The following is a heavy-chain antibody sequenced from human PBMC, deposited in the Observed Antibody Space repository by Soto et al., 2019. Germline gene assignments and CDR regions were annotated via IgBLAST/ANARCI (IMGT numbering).Heavy chain of an antibody. CDR1: GGTFSSYA. D-gene: IGHD4-17*01. V-gene: IGHV1-69*13. CDR2: IIPIFGTA. CDR3: ARDNETGRTVNPQRGYYYYGMDV. Sequence: ASVKVSCKASGGTFSSYAISWVRQAPGQGLEWMGGIIPIFGTANYAQKFQGRVTITADESTSTAYMELSSLRSEDTAVYYCARDNETGRTVNPQRGYYYYGMDVWGQGTTVTVSS. J-gene: IGHJ6*02.